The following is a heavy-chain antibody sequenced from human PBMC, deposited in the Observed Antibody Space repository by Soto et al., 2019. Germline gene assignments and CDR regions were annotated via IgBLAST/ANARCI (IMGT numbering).Heavy chain of an antibody. V-gene: IGHV4-59*08. CDR2: IYYSGST. CDR1: GGSISSYY. Sequence: SETLSLTCTVSGGSISSYYWSWIRQPPGKGLEWIGYIYYSGSTNYNPSLKSRVTISVDTSKNQFSLKLSSVTAADTAVYYCARQRDDFDYWGQGTLVTVSS. CDR3: ARQRDDFDY. J-gene: IGHJ4*02.